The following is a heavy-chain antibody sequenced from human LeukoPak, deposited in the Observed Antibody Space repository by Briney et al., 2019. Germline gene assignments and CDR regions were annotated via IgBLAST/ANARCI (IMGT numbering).Heavy chain of an antibody. CDR1: GGSISSSSYY. D-gene: IGHD1-26*01. CDR3: ATLSGSYPFYFDY. V-gene: IGHV4-39*01. Sequence: SETLSHTCSVSGGSISSSSYYWGWIRQPPGRGLEWIGTIYYSGTTYYNPSLKSRVTIFVDTSKKQFSLKLSSVTAADTAVYYCATLSGSYPFYFDYLGQGTLVTVSS. CDR2: IYYSGTT. J-gene: IGHJ4*02.